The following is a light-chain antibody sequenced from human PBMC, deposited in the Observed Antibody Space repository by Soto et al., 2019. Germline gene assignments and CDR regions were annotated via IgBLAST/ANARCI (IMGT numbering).Light chain of an antibody. V-gene: IGKV1-39*01. CDR1: QSISSY. J-gene: IGKJ1*01. Sequence: DIQMTQSPSSLSASVGDRVTITCRASQSISSYLNWYQQKPGKAPKLLIYAASSLQSGVPSTFSGGGSGTDFTLTISSLQPEDFATYSCQQSYSTTWTFGQGTKVDIK. CDR3: QQSYSTTWT. CDR2: AAS.